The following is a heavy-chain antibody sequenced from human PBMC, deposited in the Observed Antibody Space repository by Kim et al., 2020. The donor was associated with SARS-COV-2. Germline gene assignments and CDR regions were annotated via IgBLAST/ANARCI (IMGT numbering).Heavy chain of an antibody. CDR1: GGSISSGDYY. CDR2: IYYSGST. J-gene: IGHJ3*02. Sequence: SETLSLTCTVSGGSISSGDYYWSWIRQPPGKGLEWIGYIYYSGSTYYNPSLKSRVTISLDTSKNQFSLRLSSVTGADTAVYYCARASGGGYGAFDIGGEG. D-gene: IGHD5-18*01. CDR3: ARASGGGYGAFDI. V-gene: IGHV4-30-4*01.